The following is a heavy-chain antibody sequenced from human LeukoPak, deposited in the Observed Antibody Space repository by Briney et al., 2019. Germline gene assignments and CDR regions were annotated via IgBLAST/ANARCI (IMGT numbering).Heavy chain of an antibody. CDR3: ARLLPLWFGDRGRFDR. V-gene: IGHV1-8*01. D-gene: IGHD3-10*01. J-gene: IGHJ5*02. CDR2: MNPNSGNT. Sequence: ASVKVSFKASGYTFTSYDINWVRQATGQGLEWMGWMNPNSGNTGYAQKFQGRVTMTRNTSISTAYMELSSLRSEDTAVYYCARLLPLWFGDRGRFDRWGQGTLVTVSS. CDR1: GYTFTSYD.